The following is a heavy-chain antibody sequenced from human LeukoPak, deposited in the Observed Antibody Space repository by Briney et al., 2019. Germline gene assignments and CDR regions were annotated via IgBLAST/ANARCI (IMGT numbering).Heavy chain of an antibody. D-gene: IGHD3-10*01. V-gene: IGHV3-30*18. J-gene: IGHJ5*02. CDR3: AKEALWFGELLVNWFDP. CDR1: GFTFSSYG. CDR2: ISYDGSNK. Sequence: GGSLRLSCAASGFTFSSYGMHWVRQAPGKGLEWVAVISYDGSNKYYADSVKGRFTISRDNSKNTLYLQMNNLRAEDTAVYYCAKEALWFGELLVNWFDPWGQGTLVTVSS.